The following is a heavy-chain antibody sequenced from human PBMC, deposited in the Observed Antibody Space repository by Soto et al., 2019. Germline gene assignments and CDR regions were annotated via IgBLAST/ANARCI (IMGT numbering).Heavy chain of an antibody. Sequence: EVQLVESGGGLVQPGGSLRLSCAASGFSFSSYWMQWVSQAPGKGLVWVSRIKTSGSIITYADSVKGRFTTSRDNAKNTLHLQMNTLRAENPAVYYCARVRQGDWYFDLWGRGTLVSVSS. J-gene: IGHJ2*01. CDR3: ARVRQGDWYFDL. V-gene: IGHV3-74*01. D-gene: IGHD3-16*01. CDR1: GFSFSSYW. CDR2: IKTSGSII.